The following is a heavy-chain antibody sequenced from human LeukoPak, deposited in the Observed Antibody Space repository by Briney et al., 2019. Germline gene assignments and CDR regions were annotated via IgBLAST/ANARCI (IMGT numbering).Heavy chain of an antibody. V-gene: IGHV4-34*01. D-gene: IGHD3-3*01. CDR2: INHSGST. J-gene: IGHJ4*02. Sequence: SETLSLTCAVYGGSFSGYYWSWIRQPPGKGLEWIGEINHSGSTNYNPSLKSRVTISVDTSKNQFSLKLSSVTAADTAVYYCASKYYDFWSGYYYFDYWGQGTPVTVSS. CDR3: ASKYYDFWSGYYYFDY. CDR1: GGSFSGYY.